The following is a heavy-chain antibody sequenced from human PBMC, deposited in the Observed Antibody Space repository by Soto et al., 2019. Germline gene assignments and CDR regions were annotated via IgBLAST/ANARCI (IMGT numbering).Heavy chain of an antibody. CDR3: ARVGVGATLDY. CDR2: IYYSGST. V-gene: IGHV4-59*01. J-gene: IGHJ4*02. Sequence: SETLSLTXTVSGGSISSYYWSWIRQPPGKGLEWIGYIYYSGSTNYNPSLKSRVTISVDTSKNQFSLKLSSVTAADTAVYYCARVGVGATLDYWGQGTLVTVSS. CDR1: GGSISSYY. D-gene: IGHD1-26*01.